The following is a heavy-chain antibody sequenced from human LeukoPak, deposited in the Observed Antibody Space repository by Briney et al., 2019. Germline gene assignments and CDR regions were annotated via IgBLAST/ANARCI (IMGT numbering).Heavy chain of an antibody. V-gene: IGHV3-9*01. Sequence: GGSLRLSCAASGFTFDDYAMHWVRQAPGKGLEWVSGISWNSGSIGYADSVKGRFTISRDNAKNSLYLQMNSLRAEDTALYYCAKGRLYSGSYPDYWGQGTLVTVSS. J-gene: IGHJ4*02. CDR3: AKGRLYSGSYPDY. CDR1: GFTFDDYA. D-gene: IGHD1-26*01. CDR2: ISWNSGSI.